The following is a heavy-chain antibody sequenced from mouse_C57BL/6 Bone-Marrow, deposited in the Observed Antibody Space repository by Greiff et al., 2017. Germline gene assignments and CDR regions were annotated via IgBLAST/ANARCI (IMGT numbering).Heavy chain of an antibody. Sequence: EVNVVESGGDLVKPGGSLTLSCAASGFTFSSYGMSWVRQTPDKRLEWVATISSGGSYTYSPDSVKGRFTISRDNAKNTLYLQMSSLKSEDTAMYYCAREDGYWYFDVWGTGTTVTVSS. CDR2: ISSGGSYT. J-gene: IGHJ1*03. CDR3: AREDGYWYFDV. D-gene: IGHD1-1*01. V-gene: IGHV5-6*01. CDR1: GFTFSSYG.